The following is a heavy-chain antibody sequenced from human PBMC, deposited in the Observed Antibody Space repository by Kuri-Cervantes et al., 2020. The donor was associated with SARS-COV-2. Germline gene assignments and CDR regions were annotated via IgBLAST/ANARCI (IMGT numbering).Heavy chain of an antibody. J-gene: IGHJ6*02. CDR3: ARDLAARLDYYYGMDV. CDR1: GGNFSSYA. CDR2: IIPILGIA. Sequence: SVKVSCNASGGNFSSYAISWVRQAPGQGLEWMGRIIPILGIANYAQKFQGRVTITAGKSTSTAYMELSSLRSEDTAVYYCARDLAARLDYYYGMDVWGQGTTVTVSS. D-gene: IGHD6-6*01. V-gene: IGHV1-69*04.